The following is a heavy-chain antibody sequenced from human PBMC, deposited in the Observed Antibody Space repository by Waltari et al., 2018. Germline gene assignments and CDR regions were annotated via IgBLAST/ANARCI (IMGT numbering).Heavy chain of an antibody. D-gene: IGHD6-6*01. CDR2: IYTRGST. Sequence: QVQLQESGPGLVKPSETLSLTCTVSGGSISSYYWSWIRQPAGKGLEWIGRIYTRGSTNYNPSRKSRVTMSVDTSKNQFSLKLSAVTAADTAVYYCARDRYSSSSGDYYYYMDVWGKGTTVTVSS. CDR1: GGSISSYY. CDR3: ARDRYSSSSGDYYYYMDV. V-gene: IGHV4-4*07. J-gene: IGHJ6*03.